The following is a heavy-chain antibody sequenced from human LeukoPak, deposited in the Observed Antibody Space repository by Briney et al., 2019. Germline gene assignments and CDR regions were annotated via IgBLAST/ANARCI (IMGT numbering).Heavy chain of an antibody. Sequence: KPSETLSLTCTVSGGSISSSSYYWGWIRQPPGKGLEWIGSVYYSGSTYYNPSLKSRVTISVDTSKNQFSLKLSSVTAADTAVYYCARVGGRFGDCYFDYWGQGTLVTVSS. V-gene: IGHV4-39*07. D-gene: IGHD2-21*02. CDR3: ARVGGRFGDCYFDY. CDR2: VYYSGST. CDR1: GGSISSSSYY. J-gene: IGHJ4*02.